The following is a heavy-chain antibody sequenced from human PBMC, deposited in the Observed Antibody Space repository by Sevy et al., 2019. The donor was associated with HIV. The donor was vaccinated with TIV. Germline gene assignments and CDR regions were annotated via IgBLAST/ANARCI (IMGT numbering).Heavy chain of an antibody. CDR1: GGSISSGGYY. CDR2: IYYSGST. CDR3: ARDPVNWNGALVFDI. D-gene: IGHD1-1*01. Sequence: SETLSLTCTVSGGSISSGGYYWSWIRQHPGKGLEWIGYIYYSGSTYYNPSLKSRVTISVDTSKNQFSLKLSSVTAADTAVYYCARDPVNWNGALVFDIWGRGTMVTVSS. J-gene: IGHJ3*02. V-gene: IGHV4-31*03.